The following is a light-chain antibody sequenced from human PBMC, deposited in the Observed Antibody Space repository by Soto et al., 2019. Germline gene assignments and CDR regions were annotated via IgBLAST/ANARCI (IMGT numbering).Light chain of an antibody. CDR1: NTNIRAGYD. J-gene: IGLJ3*02. Sequence: QSVLTQPPSVSGAPGQRVSISCTGKNTNIRAGYDVNWYQQLPGTAPKLLIYANINRPSGVPDRFSGSKSGASAFRVITGLQAEDEADYYCQSYDSSLSAWKVFGGGTKLTVL. CDR2: ANI. V-gene: IGLV1-40*01. CDR3: QSYDSSLSAWKV.